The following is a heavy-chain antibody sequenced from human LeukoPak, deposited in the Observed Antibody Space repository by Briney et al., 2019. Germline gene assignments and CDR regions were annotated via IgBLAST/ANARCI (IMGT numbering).Heavy chain of an antibody. CDR3: ATESNWNDFDY. D-gene: IGHD1-1*01. Sequence: GGSLRLSWAASGFTFSSFAMSWVRQAPGKGLEWVSGISNSGGSTYYADSVKGRFTISRDNSKNTLYLQMNNLRAEDTAVYYCATESNWNDFDYWGQGTLVTVSS. J-gene: IGHJ4*02. CDR1: GFTFSSFA. V-gene: IGHV3-23*01. CDR2: ISNSGGST.